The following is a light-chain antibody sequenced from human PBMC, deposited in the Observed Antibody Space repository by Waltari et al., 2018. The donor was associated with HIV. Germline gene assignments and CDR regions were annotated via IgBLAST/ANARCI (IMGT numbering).Light chain of an antibody. CDR1: VFATQY. V-gene: IGLV3-25*03. CDR3: QSADSSGTYV. Sequence: SYVLNQPPPVSVSPGQAATITCSGDVFATQYAFWYQQKAGHAPVVVMYKETEWPLGIPERFSGSISGTTVTLTINEVQAEDEADYYCQSADSSGTYVFGSGTKVTVL. J-gene: IGLJ1*01. CDR2: KET.